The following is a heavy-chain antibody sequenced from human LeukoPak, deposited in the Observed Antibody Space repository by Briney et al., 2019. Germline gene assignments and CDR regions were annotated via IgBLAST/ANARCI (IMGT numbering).Heavy chain of an antibody. CDR3: VRVEYTSDWHSDY. D-gene: IGHD6-19*01. Sequence: GGSLRLSCAASGFTFSDHYMDWVRQAPGKGREWVGRSRNRAKSYTTEYAESVRGRFTISRDDSQNSLYLQMRSLKTEDTAVYNCVRVEYTSDWHSDYWGQGTLVTVSS. CDR1: GFTFSDHY. J-gene: IGHJ4*02. V-gene: IGHV3-72*01. CDR2: SRNRAKSYTT.